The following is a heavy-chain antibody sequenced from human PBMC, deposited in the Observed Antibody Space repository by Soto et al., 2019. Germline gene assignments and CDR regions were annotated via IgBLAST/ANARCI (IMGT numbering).Heavy chain of an antibody. CDR2: ISGSGGST. V-gene: IGHV3-23*01. CDR1: GFTFSSYA. D-gene: IGHD3-9*01. Sequence: GGSLRLSCAASGFTFSSYAMSWVRQAPGKGLEWVSAISGSGGSTYYADSVKGRFTISRDNSKNTLYLQMNSLRAEDTAVYYCAKASVLRYFDWLSEVGLKGDAFDIWGQGTMVTVSS. J-gene: IGHJ3*02. CDR3: AKASVLRYFDWLSEVGLKGDAFDI.